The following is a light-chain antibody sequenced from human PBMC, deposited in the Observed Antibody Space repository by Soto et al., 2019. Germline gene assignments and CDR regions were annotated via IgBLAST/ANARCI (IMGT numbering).Light chain of an antibody. CDR1: QSVSSD. Sequence: EIVMTQSPGTLSVSPGERVTLSCRASQSVSSDLAWYQQKPGQAPRLLIYGASTRATDIPARFSGSGSGTDFNLTISRLEPEDFAVYYCHKYGNLVNNFGQGTRLEIK. CDR2: GAS. V-gene: IGKV3-15*01. J-gene: IGKJ5*01. CDR3: HKYGNLVNN.